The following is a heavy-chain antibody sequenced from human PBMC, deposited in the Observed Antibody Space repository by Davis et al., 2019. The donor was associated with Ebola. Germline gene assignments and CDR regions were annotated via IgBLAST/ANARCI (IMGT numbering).Heavy chain of an antibody. V-gene: IGHV3-53*01. J-gene: IGHJ6*03. CDR2: IYSDGTT. CDR3: ASIFNYYYMDV. CDR1: GFSVSTNY. D-gene: IGHD2-21*01. Sequence: GESLKISCAASGFSVSTNYMIWVRQPPGKGLEWVSIIYSDGTTHYADSVKGRFTISRDSSKNTIFLQMNSLRGEDSAVYYCASIFNYYYMDVWGKGTAVTVSS.